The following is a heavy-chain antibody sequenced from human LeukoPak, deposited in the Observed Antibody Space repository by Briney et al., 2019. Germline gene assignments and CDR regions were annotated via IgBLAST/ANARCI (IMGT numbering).Heavy chain of an antibody. CDR1: GFTFRSDR. CDR2: IDEDGKTI. Sequence: GSLRLSCAASGFTFRSDRMNWVRQAPGKGLVWVSRIDEDGKTIDYADSVKGRFTISRDNAKDTLYLQMSSLRDEDTAVYYCVSDLCGGDDQWGRGTLVTVSS. J-gene: IGHJ5*02. D-gene: IGHD3-3*01. V-gene: IGHV3-74*01. CDR3: VSDLCGGDDQ.